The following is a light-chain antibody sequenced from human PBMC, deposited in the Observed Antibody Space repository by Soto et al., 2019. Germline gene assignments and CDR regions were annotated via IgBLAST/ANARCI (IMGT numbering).Light chain of an antibody. Sequence: TQSPCTLSLSTGERATLSCRASQSVSSSYLAWYQQKPGQAPRLLIYGASSRSTGIPDRFSGSGSGTDFTLTISRLEPEDFAVYYCQQYGSSPLTFGGGTKVDI. CDR3: QQYGSSPLT. V-gene: IGKV3-20*01. CDR2: GAS. CDR1: QSVSSSY. J-gene: IGKJ4*01.